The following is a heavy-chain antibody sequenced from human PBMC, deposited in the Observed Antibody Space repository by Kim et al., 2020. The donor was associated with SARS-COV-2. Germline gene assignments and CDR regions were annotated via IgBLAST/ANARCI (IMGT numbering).Heavy chain of an antibody. Sequence: LKTRITNSVDTSQNQFSLKLSSVTAADTAVYYCARGDTIFGVVINAFDIWGQGTMVTVSS. CDR3: ARGDTIFGVVINAFDI. V-gene: IGHV4-31*02. D-gene: IGHD3-3*01. J-gene: IGHJ3*02.